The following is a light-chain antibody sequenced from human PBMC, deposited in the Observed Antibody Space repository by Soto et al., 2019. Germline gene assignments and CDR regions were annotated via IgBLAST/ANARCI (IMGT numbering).Light chain of an antibody. CDR2: KAS. CDR3: QHYNSYSEA. CDR1: QPIGSW. V-gene: IGKV1-5*03. Sequence: DIQMTQSPSTLSGSVGDRVTIICRAGQPIGSWLAWYQQKPGKAPKLLIYKASTLKSGVPSRFSGSGSGTEFTLTISSLQPDDFATYYCQHYNSYSEAFGQGTKVELK. J-gene: IGKJ1*01.